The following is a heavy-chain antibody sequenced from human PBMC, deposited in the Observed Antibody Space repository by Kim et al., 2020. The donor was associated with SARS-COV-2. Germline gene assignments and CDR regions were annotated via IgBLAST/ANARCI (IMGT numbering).Heavy chain of an antibody. Sequence: GGSLRLSCAASGFTFSSYWMHWVRQAPGKGLVWVSRINSDGSSTSYADSVKGRFTISRDNAKNTLYLQMNSLRAEDTAVYYCAREYPGVASGGWFDPWGQGALVTVSS. CDR3: AREYPGVASGGWFDP. CDR2: INSDGSST. V-gene: IGHV3-74*01. D-gene: IGHD3-10*01. J-gene: IGHJ5*02. CDR1: GFTFSSYW.